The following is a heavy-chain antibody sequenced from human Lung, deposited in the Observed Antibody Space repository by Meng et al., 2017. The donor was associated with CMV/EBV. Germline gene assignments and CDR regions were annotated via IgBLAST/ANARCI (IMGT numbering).Heavy chain of an antibody. J-gene: IGHJ6*02. CDR2: IHHSGRT. CDR1: GGFISSSSW. D-gene: IGHD2-2*01. V-gene: IGHV4-4*02. Sequence: SXTLSLXCAVSGGFISSSSWWSWVRQPPGKGLEWIGEIHHSGRTKYNPSLKSRVIISVDKSKNQSTLNLSSVTAADTAVYFCAREYCSATSCYLVASGGMDVXGQGXTVTVSS. CDR3: AREYCSATSCYLVASGGMDV.